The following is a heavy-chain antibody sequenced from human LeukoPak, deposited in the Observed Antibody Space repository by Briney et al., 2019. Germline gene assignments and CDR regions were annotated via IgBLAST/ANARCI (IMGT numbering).Heavy chain of an antibody. J-gene: IGHJ4*02. V-gene: IGHV4-30-2*01. CDR3: ARYGGSGTYSFDY. CDR1: GGSISGGGYS. Sequence: SETLSLTCAVSGGSISGGGYSWSCIRQPPGMNLEWIGYIYDSGSTYYNPSLKSRVTISIDRSKNQFSLKVNSVTAADTAVYYCARYGGSGTYSFDYWGQGTLVTVSS. D-gene: IGHD3-10*01. CDR2: IYDSGST.